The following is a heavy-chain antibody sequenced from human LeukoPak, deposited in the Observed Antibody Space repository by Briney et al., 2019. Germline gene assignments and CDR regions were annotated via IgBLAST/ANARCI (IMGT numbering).Heavy chain of an antibody. CDR1: GFTFSSYG. CDR3: AKDSSNGSGSSLTYYFGY. D-gene: IGHD3-10*01. CDR2: ISYDGSNK. Sequence: GGSLRLSCAASGFTFSSYGMHWVRQAPGKGLEWVAVISYDGSNKYYADSVKGRFTISRDNSKNTLYLQMNSLRAEDTAVYYCAKDSSNGSGSSLTYYFGYWGQGTLVTVSS. J-gene: IGHJ4*02. V-gene: IGHV3-30*18.